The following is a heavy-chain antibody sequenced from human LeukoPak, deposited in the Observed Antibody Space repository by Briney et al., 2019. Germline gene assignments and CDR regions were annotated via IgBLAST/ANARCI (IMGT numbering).Heavy chain of an antibody. V-gene: IGHV3-7*01. CDR1: GLTFRSYW. CDR3: MCWGTDNH. D-gene: IGHD7-27*01. Sequence: GGSLRLSCTFSGLTFRSYWMDWVRQAPGKGLEWVANINPGGNEIRSVDSVKGRSIISRDNAKNSLDLQMSSLRVEDTAVYYCMCWGTDNHWGQGILVTVSS. J-gene: IGHJ4*02. CDR2: INPGGNEI.